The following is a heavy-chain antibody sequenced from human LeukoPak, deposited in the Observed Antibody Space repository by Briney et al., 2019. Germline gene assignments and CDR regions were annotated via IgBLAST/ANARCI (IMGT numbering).Heavy chain of an antibody. V-gene: IGHV3-23*01. J-gene: IGHJ4*02. D-gene: IGHD1-26*01. CDR3: AKDYSDSRVGDVFLEY. CDR1: GLTFSNYA. CDR2: ITSGFTP. Sequence: GGSLRLSCAASGLTFSNYAKSWFRQAPGKGLEWVSGITSGFTPHYADSVKGRFTISRDNSKNTFHLQMNSLRAEDTAVYYCAKDYSDSRVGDVFLEYWGQGTLVTVSS.